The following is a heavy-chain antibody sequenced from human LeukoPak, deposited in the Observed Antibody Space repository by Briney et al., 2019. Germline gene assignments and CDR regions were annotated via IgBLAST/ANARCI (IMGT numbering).Heavy chain of an antibody. Sequence: SETLSLTCAVYGGSFSGYYWSWIRQPPGKGLEWIGEINHSGSTNYNPSLRSRVTISVDTSKNQFSLKLSSVTAADTAVYYCARALPPNYDILTGGGYFDYWGQGTLVTVSS. CDR2: INHSGST. V-gene: IGHV4-34*01. CDR1: GGSFSGYY. J-gene: IGHJ4*02. D-gene: IGHD3-9*01. CDR3: ARALPPNYDILTGGGYFDY.